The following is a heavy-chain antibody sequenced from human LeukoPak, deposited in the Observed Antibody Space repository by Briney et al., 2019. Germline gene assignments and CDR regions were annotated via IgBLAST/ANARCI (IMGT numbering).Heavy chain of an antibody. Sequence: SETLSLTCTVSGGSMSNYYWGWIRQPAEKGVEWIGRLRRIGSTNYNPSLKSRVTMSLDTSKNQFSLKLTSVTAADTAMYFCARSDYGSHASYNAFDLWGQGTMVTISS. V-gene: IGHV4-4*07. CDR1: GGSMSNYY. CDR2: LRRIGST. J-gene: IGHJ3*01. D-gene: IGHD4-17*01. CDR3: ARSDYGSHASYNAFDL.